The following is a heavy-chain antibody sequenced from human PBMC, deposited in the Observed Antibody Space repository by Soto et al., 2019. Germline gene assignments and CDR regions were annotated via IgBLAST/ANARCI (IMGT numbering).Heavy chain of an antibody. V-gene: IGHV4-59*01. CDR1: GGSISSYY. J-gene: IGHJ3*02. CDR3: ARYTRRLFVVVVAETADAFDI. D-gene: IGHD2-15*01. Sequence: QVQLQESAPGLVKPSETLSLTCTVSGGSISSYYWSWIRQPPGKGLEWIGYIYYSGSTNYNPSLKSRVTISVDTSKNQFSLKLSSVTAADTAVYYCARYTRRLFVVVVAETADAFDIWGQGTMVTVSS. CDR2: IYYSGST.